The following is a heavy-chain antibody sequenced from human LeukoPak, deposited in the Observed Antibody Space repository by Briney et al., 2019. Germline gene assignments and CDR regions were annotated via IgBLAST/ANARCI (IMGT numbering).Heavy chain of an antibody. CDR2: IYYSGST. D-gene: IGHD1-26*01. V-gene: IGHV4-39*01. CDR1: VGPISCSSYY. Sequence: PSEALFLTFSVHVGPISCSSYYSGSIPPPPVDGLEWIGSIYYSGSTYYNPSLKSRVTISVDTSKNQFSLKLSSVTAADTAVYYCARHVWVDAFDIWGQGTMVTVSS. CDR3: ARHVWVDAFDI. J-gene: IGHJ3*02.